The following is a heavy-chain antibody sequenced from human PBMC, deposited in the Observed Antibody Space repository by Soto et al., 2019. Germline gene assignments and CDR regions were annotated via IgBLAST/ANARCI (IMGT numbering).Heavy chain of an antibody. D-gene: IGHD2-15*01. V-gene: IGHV3-30*04. CDR2: ISYDGKNE. J-gene: IGHJ4*02. CDR3: ARDRYAAATATFLDH. Sequence: PGGSLRLSCAVSGVIFSSNAMHWVRQAPGKGLEWVAVISYDGKNEYYADSVKGRFTISRDNSKNTLYLQMNSLKPDDTAVYYCARDRYAAATATFLDHWGQGALVTV. CDR1: GVIFSSNA.